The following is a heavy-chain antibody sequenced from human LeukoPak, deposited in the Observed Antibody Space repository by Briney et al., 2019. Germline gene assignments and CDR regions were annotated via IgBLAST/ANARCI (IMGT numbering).Heavy chain of an antibody. D-gene: IGHD4-17*01. CDR2: ITGGHYAT. V-gene: IGHV3-23*01. J-gene: IGHJ5*02. CDR1: GFSFSSFA. CDR3: TKDPNGDYIGAFDP. Sequence: PGGSLRLSCAASGFSFSSFAMTWVRQAPGKGLEWVSSITGGHYATYNTDSVKGRFTISSTNANNTLYLQMDSLRGDDTGIYYCTKDPNGDYIGAFDPWGQGTLVTVSS.